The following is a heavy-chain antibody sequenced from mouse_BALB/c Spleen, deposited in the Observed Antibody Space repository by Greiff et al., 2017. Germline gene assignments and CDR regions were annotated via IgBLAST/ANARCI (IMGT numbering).Heavy chain of an antibody. D-gene: IGHD2-2*01. CDR1: GYTFTDYA. CDR2: ISTYYGDA. Sequence: VQLQESGAELVRPGVSVKISCKGSGYTFTDYAMHWVKQSHAKSLEWIGVISTYYGDASYNQKFKGKATMTVDKSSSTAYMELARLTSEDSAIYYCARLGDYGYDYWGQGTTLTVSS. CDR3: ARLGDYGYDY. J-gene: IGHJ2*01. V-gene: IGHV1S137*01.